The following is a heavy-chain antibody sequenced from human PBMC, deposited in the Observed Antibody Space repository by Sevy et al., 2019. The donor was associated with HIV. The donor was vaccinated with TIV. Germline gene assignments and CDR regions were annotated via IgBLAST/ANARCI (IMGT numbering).Heavy chain of an antibody. CDR3: AAPGGYGYGSLLDH. CDR1: GYSFTGHF. D-gene: IGHD3-10*01. J-gene: IGHJ4*02. V-gene: IGHV1-2*02. CDR2: INPDSGDT. Sequence: ASVKVSCRTSGYSFTGHFVHWVRQAPGQGLEWMGWINPDSGDTKYAEKFQGRVTVTRDTSISTAYMELSNLRSDDTAVYYCAAPGGYGYGSLLDHWGQGTLVTVSS.